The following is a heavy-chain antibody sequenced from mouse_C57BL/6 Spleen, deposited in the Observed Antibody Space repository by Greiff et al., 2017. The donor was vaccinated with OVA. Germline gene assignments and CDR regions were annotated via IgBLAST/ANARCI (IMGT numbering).Heavy chain of an antibody. J-gene: IGHJ2*01. V-gene: IGHV1-15*01. CDR2: IDPETGGT. CDR1: GYTFTDYE. D-gene: IGHD3-1*01. Sequence: VQLQQSGAELVRPGASVTLSCKASGYTFTDYEMHWVKQTPVHGLEWIGAIDPETGGTAYNQKFKGKAILTADKSSSTAYMELRSLTSEDSAVYYFTRRTGGGDYWGQGTTLTVSS. CDR3: TRRTGGGDY.